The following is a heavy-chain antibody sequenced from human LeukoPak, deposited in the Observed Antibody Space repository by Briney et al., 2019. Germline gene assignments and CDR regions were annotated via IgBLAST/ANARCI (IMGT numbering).Heavy chain of an antibody. Sequence: ASVKVSCKASGYTFTGYYMHWVRQAPGQGLEWMGWINPNSGGTNYAQKFQGRVTMTTDTSTSTAYMELRSLRSDDTAVYYCARDALFYFGEVDYWGQGTRVTVSS. V-gene: IGHV1-2*02. CDR1: GYTFTGYY. D-gene: IGHD3-10*01. CDR3: ARDALFYFGEVDY. J-gene: IGHJ4*02. CDR2: INPNSGGT.